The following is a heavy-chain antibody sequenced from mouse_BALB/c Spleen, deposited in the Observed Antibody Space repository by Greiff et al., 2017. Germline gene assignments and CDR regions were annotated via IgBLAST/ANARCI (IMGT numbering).Heavy chain of an antibody. CDR3: NSLLRLRNY. CDR1: GYTFTSYW. J-gene: IGHJ2*01. Sequence: QVQLQQSGAELAKPGASVKMSCKASGYTFTSYWMHWVKQRPGQGLELIGYINPSTGYTEYNQKFKDKATLTADKSSSTAYRQLSSLTSEYSAVYYCNSLLRLRNYWGQGTTLTVSS. CDR2: INPSTGYT. D-gene: IGHD1-2*01. V-gene: IGHV1-7*01.